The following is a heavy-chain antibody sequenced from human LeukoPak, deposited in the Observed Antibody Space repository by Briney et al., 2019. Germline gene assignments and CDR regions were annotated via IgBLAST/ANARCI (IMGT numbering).Heavy chain of an antibody. CDR1: GGSISSGGYS. Sequence: SETLSLTCTVSGGSISSGGYSWSWLRQPPGTGLEWIGYIYHGGSTYYNPSLKSRVTISVDRSKNQFSLKLSSVTAADTAVYYCAREGGYSYGSFDYWGQGTLVTVSS. V-gene: IGHV4-30-2*01. CDR2: IYHGGST. CDR3: AREGGYSYGSFDY. D-gene: IGHD5-18*01. J-gene: IGHJ4*02.